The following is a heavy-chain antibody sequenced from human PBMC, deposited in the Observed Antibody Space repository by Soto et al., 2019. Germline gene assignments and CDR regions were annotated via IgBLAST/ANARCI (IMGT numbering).Heavy chain of an antibody. V-gene: IGHV3-30*03. CDR3: ARDADTTGHYSHFDL. CDR1: GFTFSYYG. CDR2: MHTGGNEK. D-gene: IGHD3-9*01. J-gene: IGHJ4*02. Sequence: QVQLVESGGGVVQPGGSLRLSCAASGFTFSYYGFHWVRQAPGKGLEWVAVMHTGGNEKYYVDSVKGRFTVSRDDSRNMVYLEMSGLRAXDTAEYFCARDADTTGHYSHFDLWGRGALVAVS.